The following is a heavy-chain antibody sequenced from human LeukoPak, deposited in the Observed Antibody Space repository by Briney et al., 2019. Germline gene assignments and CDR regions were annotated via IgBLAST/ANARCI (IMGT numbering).Heavy chain of an antibody. V-gene: IGHV4-59*12. CDR1: GGSIRSYY. J-gene: IGHJ4*02. D-gene: IGHD6-13*01. CDR2: IYFSGST. CDR3: ARDGKSGPSYSWYFLDY. Sequence: SETLSLPCTGSGGSIRSYYWSWIRQPPGKGLEWIGYIYFSGSTSYNPSLKSRVTMSLDTSKNQFSLKLTSVTAADTAVYYCARDGKSGPSYSWYFLDYCGQGTLVTVSS.